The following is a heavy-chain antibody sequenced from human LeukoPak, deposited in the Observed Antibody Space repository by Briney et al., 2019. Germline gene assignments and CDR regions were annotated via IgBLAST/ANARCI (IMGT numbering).Heavy chain of an antibody. CDR3: ARGPRYYDILTGYSRKNWFDP. CDR2: INHSGNT. D-gene: IGHD3-9*01. Sequence: SETLSLTCAVYGGSFSGYYWSWIRQPPGKGLEWIGEINHSGNTNYNPSLKSRVTISVDTSKNQFSLKLSSVTAADTAVYYCARGPRYYDILTGYSRKNWFDPWGQGTLVTVSS. V-gene: IGHV4-34*01. J-gene: IGHJ5*02. CDR1: GGSFSGYY.